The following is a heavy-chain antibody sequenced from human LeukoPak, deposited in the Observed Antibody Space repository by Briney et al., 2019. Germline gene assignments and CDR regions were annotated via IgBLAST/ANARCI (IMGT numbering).Heavy chain of an antibody. D-gene: IGHD1-26*01. CDR3: AKVPGAPYYFDY. J-gene: IGHJ4*02. V-gene: IGHV3-23*01. CDR2: ISGSGGST. CDR1: GFTFSSYA. Sequence: PGESLRLSCATSGFTFSSYAMSWVRQAPGKGMEWVSTISGSGGSTYYADSVKGRFTISRDNSKNTLYLQMNSLRAEDTAVYYCAKVPGAPYYFDYWGQGTLVTVSS.